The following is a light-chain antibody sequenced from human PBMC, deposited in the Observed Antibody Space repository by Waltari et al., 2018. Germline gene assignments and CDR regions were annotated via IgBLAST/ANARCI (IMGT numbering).Light chain of an antibody. CDR1: QSVRSY. CDR2: DAS. V-gene: IGKV3-11*01. Sequence: EILLTQSPVTLSVSPGERATLSCKASQSVRSYLAWYQQKPGQAPRLLIYDASNRASGIPARFSGSGSGTDFTLTISNVEPEDFAVYYCQQRHDWPLSFGGGTKLEIK. J-gene: IGKJ4*01. CDR3: QQRHDWPLS.